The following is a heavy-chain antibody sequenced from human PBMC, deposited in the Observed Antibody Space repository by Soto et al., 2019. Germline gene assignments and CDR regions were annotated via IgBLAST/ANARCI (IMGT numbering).Heavy chain of an antibody. V-gene: IGHV1-69*04. J-gene: IGHJ6*02. CDR3: ARDRTFWIVVVPAATKDYYYYGMDV. Sequence: SVKVSCKSSGYTFTVYHMHWVRQAPGQGLEWMGRINPIFGIANYAQKFQGRVTITADKSTSTAYMELSSLRSEDTAVYYCARDRTFWIVVVPAATKDYYYYGMDVWGQGTTVTVSS. CDR2: INPIFGIA. CDR1: GYTFTVYH. D-gene: IGHD2-2*01.